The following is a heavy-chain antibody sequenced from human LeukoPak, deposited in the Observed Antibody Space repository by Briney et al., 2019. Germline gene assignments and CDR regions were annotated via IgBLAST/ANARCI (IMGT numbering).Heavy chain of an antibody. CDR3: ARNPAYCTSTSCYNDY. V-gene: IGHV1-2*02. J-gene: IGHJ4*02. D-gene: IGHD2-2*02. CDR2: INPNSGGT. Sequence: ASVKVFCKASGYTFTIYYMHWVRQAPGQGLEWMGWINPNSGGTSYARRFQGRVTMTRDTPISTAYMELSRLTSDDTAVYYCARNPAYCTSTSCYNDYWGQGTLVTVSS. CDR1: GYTFTIYY.